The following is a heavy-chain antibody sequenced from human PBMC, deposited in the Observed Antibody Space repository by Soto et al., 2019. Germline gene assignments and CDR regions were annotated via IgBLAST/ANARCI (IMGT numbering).Heavy chain of an antibody. J-gene: IGHJ4*02. Sequence: WGSLRLSCAASGFTFISYAISWFRHSPGKGLEWVSAISGSGGSTYYADSVKGRFTISRDNSKNTLYLQMNSLRAEDTAVYYCAALSPTMIVVDDYWGQGTLVTVSS. CDR3: AALSPTMIVVDDY. V-gene: IGHV3-23*01. D-gene: IGHD3-22*01. CDR1: GFTFISYA. CDR2: ISGSGGST.